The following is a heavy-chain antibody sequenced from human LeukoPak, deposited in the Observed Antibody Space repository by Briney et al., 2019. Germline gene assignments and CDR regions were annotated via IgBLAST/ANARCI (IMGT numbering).Heavy chain of an antibody. J-gene: IGHJ6*02. CDR1: GYTFTDYY. D-gene: IGHD6-13*01. Sequence: ASVKVSCKASGYTFTDYYMYWVRQAPGQGLEWMGWINPNSGGTNYAQKFQGRVTMTRDTSISTAYMELSRLRSDDTAVYYCARDRQQLVRASYYYYGMDVWGQGTTVTVSS. CDR2: INPNSGGT. CDR3: ARDRQQLVRASYYYYGMDV. V-gene: IGHV1-2*02.